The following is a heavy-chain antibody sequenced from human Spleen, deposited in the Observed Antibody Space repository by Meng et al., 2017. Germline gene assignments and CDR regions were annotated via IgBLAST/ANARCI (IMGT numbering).Heavy chain of an antibody. CDR3: ARVMCSGGSCYSNY. CDR1: GYTFTGYY. Sequence: QVQLVQLGAEGKKPGASVKVSCKASGYTFTGYYMHWVRQAPGQGLEWMGRINPNSGGTNYAQKFQGRVTMTRDTSISTAYMELSRLRSDDTAVYYCARVMCSGGSCYSNYWGQGTLVTVSS. D-gene: IGHD2-15*01. J-gene: IGHJ4*02. V-gene: IGHV1-2*06. CDR2: INPNSGGT.